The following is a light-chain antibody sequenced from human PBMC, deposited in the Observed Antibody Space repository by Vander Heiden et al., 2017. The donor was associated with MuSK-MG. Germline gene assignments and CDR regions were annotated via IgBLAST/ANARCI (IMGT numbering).Light chain of an antibody. Sequence: DIQMTPSPSSVSPSVGDSVTITCRASQDIGRRLAWYQQKPGKGPKLLIYDASRLQRGVPSRVRGRGSGTDFTLTISRLQPEDFATYYCQQITTFPLTFGGGTKVEIK. CDR1: QDIGRR. CDR2: DAS. J-gene: IGKJ4*01. V-gene: IGKV1-12*01. CDR3: QQITTFPLT.